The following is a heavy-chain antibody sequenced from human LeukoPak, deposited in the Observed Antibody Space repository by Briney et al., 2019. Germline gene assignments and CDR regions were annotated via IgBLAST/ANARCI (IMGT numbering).Heavy chain of an antibody. D-gene: IGHD3-10*01. J-gene: IGHJ6*03. Sequence: PGRSLSLSCAASGFTFSSYAMHWVRQAPGKGLEWVAVISYDGGNKYYADSVKGRFTISRDNSKNTLYLQMNSLRPEDTAVYYCARQAGYYGSGTTHYYMDVWGKGTTVTVSS. CDR3: ARQAGYYGSGTTHYYMDV. CDR2: ISYDGGNK. V-gene: IGHV3-30*04. CDR1: GFTFSSYA.